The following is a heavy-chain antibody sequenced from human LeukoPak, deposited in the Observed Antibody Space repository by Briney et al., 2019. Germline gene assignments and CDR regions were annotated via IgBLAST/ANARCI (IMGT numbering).Heavy chain of an antibody. Sequence: ASVKVSCKASGYTFTGYYMHWVRQAPGQGLEWMGWINPNSGGTNYAQKFQGRVTMTRDTSISTAYMELSRLRSDDTAVYYCARGKRDSSSSYYYYYMDVWGKGTTVTVSS. CDR2: INPNSGGT. CDR1: GYTFTGYY. D-gene: IGHD6-6*01. CDR3: ARGKRDSSSSYYYYYMDV. V-gene: IGHV1-2*02. J-gene: IGHJ6*03.